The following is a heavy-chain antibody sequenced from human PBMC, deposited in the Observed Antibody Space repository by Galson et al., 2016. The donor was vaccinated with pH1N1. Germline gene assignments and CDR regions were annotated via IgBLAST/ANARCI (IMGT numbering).Heavy chain of an antibody. CDR2: IDPRDSYT. J-gene: IGHJ6*02. CDR1: GYSFTDYW. CDR3: ARQFYGVAANGMDV. D-gene: IGHD2-15*01. Sequence: QSGAEVKKPGESLRISCKGSGYSFTDYWISWVRQMPGKGLEWMGRIDPRDSYTNYSPSFQGHVTTSADKSINTAYLQWSSLKASDTAMYYCARQFYGVAANGMDVWGQGTTVTVSS. V-gene: IGHV5-10-1*01.